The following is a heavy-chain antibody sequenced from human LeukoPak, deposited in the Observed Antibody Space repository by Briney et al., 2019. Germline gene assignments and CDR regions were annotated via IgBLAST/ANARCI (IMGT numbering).Heavy chain of an antibody. CDR1: GGSISSSSYY. D-gene: IGHD5-12*01. CDR2: IYYSGST. Sequence: SETLSLTCTVSGGSISSSSYYWGWIRQPPGEGLEWIGSIYYSGSTYYNPSLKSRVTISVDTSKNQFSLKLSSVTASDTAVYYCARQEGRAYGGYGYWGQGTLVTVSS. CDR3: ARQEGRAYGGYGY. J-gene: IGHJ4*02. V-gene: IGHV4-39*01.